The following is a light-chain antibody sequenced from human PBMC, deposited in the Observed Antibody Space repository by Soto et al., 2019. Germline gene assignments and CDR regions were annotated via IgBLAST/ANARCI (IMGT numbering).Light chain of an antibody. CDR2: GES. CDR3: QQYGSSIT. V-gene: IGKV3-20*01. Sequence: EIVMTQSPATLSVSPGERATLSCRASQSVSSNLDWYQQKPGQDPRLLIYGESSRATGIPDRFSGSGSGTDFTLTISRLEPEDFAVYYCQQYGSSITFGQGTRLEIK. CDR1: QSVSSN. J-gene: IGKJ5*01.